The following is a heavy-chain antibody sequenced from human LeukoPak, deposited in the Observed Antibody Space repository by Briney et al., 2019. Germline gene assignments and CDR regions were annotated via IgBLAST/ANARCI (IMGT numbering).Heavy chain of an antibody. V-gene: IGHV3-23*01. J-gene: IGHJ4*02. CDR1: GFTFSSYA. Sequence: GGSLRLSCAASGFTFSSYAMSWVRQAPGKGLEWVSAISGSGGSTYYADSVKGRFTISRDNSKNTLYLQMNSPRAEDTAVYYCAKAPLGSSSWFDYWGQGTLVTVSS. CDR3: AKAPLGSSSWFDY. D-gene: IGHD6-13*01. CDR2: ISGSGGST.